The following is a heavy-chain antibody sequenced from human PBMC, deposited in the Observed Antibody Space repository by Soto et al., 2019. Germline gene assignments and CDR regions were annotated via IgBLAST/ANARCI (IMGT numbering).Heavy chain of an antibody. J-gene: IGHJ6*02. CDR3: ARLGDYYGSGSYLGYYYYYGMDV. CDR1: GYTFISYG. V-gene: IGHV1-18*01. D-gene: IGHD3-10*01. CDR2: ISGYNGNT. Sequence: QVQLVQSGAEVKKPGASVKVSCKASGYTFISYGISWVRQAPGQGLEWMGWISGYNGNTNYAPKFQGRVNMTTDTSTSTAYMELRSLRSDDTAVYYCARLGDYYGSGSYLGYYYYYGMDVWGQGTTVTVSS.